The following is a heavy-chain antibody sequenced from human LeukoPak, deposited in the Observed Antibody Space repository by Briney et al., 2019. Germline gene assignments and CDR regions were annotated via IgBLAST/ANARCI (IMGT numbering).Heavy chain of an antibody. J-gene: IGHJ5*02. CDR2: ISYDGSNK. D-gene: IGHD2-15*01. CDR3: AKGGVVVVAALDWFDP. Sequence: PGRSLRLSCAASGFTFSSYGMHWVRQAPGKGLECVAVISYDGSNKYYADSVKGRFTISRDNSKNTLYLQMNSLRAEDTAVYYCAKGGVVVVAALDWFDPWGQGTLVTVSS. V-gene: IGHV3-30*18. CDR1: GFTFSSYG.